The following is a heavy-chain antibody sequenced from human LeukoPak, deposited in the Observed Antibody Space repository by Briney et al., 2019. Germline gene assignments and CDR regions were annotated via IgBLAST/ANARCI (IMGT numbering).Heavy chain of an antibody. V-gene: IGHV3-23*01. D-gene: IGHD6-13*01. CDR3: AKVHVPPGIAAHPGDY. J-gene: IGHJ4*01. Sequence: SFALYCPQYGVSARSNERGWICQAAGKGMKRVSAISGSGGSTYYADSVKGRFTIPRDNSKNTLYLQMNSLRAEDTAVYYCAKVHVPPGIAAHPGDYWGHGTLATASS. CDR1: GVSARSNE. CDR2: ISGSGGST.